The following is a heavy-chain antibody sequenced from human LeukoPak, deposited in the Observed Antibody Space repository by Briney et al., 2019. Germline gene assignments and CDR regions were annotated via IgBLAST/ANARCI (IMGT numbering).Heavy chain of an antibody. J-gene: IGHJ4*02. V-gene: IGHV3-23*01. CDR1: GFTFSSYA. CDR2: ISGSGGST. CDR3: AKPLNYDILTGYDY. D-gene: IGHD3-9*01. Sequence: PGGSLRLSCAASGFTFSSYAMSWVRQAPGKGLEWVSAISGSGGSTYYADSVKGRFTISRDNSKNTLYLQMNSLRAEDTAVYYCAKPLNYDILTGYDYWGQGTLVTVSS.